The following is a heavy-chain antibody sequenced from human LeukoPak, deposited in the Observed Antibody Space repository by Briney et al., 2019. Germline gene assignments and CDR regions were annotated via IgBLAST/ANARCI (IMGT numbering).Heavy chain of an antibody. CDR3: VRGGYRDFDYEY. CDR1: GFTFSTYS. D-gene: IGHD5-12*01. V-gene: IGHV3-21*01. CDR2: ISPDSNYK. Sequence: PGESLRLSCAASGFTFSTYSMNWLRLAPGKGLEWVSSISPDSNYKYYVDSVKGRFTISRDNAKSSLYLQMNSLRAEDTAVYYCVRGGYRDFDYEYWGQGTLVTVSS. J-gene: IGHJ4*02.